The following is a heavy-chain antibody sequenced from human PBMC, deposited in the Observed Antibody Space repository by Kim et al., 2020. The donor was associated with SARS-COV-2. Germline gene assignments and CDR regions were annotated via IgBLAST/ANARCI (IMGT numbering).Heavy chain of an antibody. Sequence: GGSLRLSCAASGFTFSSYAMHWVRQAPGKGLEWVAVISYDGSNKYYADSVKGRFTISRDNSKNTLYLQMNSLRAEDTAVYYCARDLRIQLWDYYYGMDVWGQGTTLTVSS. CDR1: GFTFSSYA. V-gene: IGHV3-30-3*01. CDR3: ARDLRIQLWDYYYGMDV. J-gene: IGHJ6*02. CDR2: ISYDGSNK. D-gene: IGHD5-18*01.